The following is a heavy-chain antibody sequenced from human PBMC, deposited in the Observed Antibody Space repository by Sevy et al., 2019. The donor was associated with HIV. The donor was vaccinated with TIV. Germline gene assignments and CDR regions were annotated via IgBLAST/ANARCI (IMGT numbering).Heavy chain of an antibody. CDR1: GFTFSSYA. Sequence: GGSLRLSCAASGFTFSSYAMSWVRQAPGKGLEWVSAISGSGGGTYYADSVKGRFTISRDNSKNTLYLQMNSLRAEDTAVYYCAKDQYYDFWSGYQNWFDPWGQGTLVTVSS. CDR2: ISGSGGGT. D-gene: IGHD3-3*01. V-gene: IGHV3-23*01. J-gene: IGHJ5*02. CDR3: AKDQYYDFWSGYQNWFDP.